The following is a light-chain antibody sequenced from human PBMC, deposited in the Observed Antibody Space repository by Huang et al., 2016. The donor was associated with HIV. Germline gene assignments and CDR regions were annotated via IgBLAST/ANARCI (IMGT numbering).Light chain of an antibody. J-gene: IGKJ4*01. Sequence: DIQMTQSPSTMSASIGARVTITCRASQGLSSWLAWYQQKPGKAPKLLIDKASSLESGVTSRFSGSGSVTEFTLTISNLQPDDFATYYCQQYNTYPLTFGGGTKVEIK. CDR1: QGLSSW. CDR3: QQYNTYPLT. CDR2: KAS. V-gene: IGKV1-5*03.